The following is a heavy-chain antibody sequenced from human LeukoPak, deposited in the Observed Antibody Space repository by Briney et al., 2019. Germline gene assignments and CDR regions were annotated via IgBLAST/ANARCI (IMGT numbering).Heavy chain of an antibody. V-gene: IGHV1-46*01. J-gene: IGHJ6*02. D-gene: IGHD2-8*01. CDR2: INPSGGST. Sequence: ASVKVSCKASGYTLTSYYMHWVRQAPGQGLEWMGIINPSGGSTSYAQKFQGRVTMTRDTSTSTVYMELSSLRSEDTAVYYCARGEDLGVAMDYYYGLDVWGQGTTVTVSS. CDR3: ARGEDLGVAMDYYYGLDV. CDR1: GYTLTSYY.